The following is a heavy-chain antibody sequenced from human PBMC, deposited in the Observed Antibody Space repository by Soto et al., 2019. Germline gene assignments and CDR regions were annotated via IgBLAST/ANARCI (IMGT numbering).Heavy chain of an antibody. D-gene: IGHD5-12*01. Sequence: QITLKESGPALVKPTQTLTLTCTFSGFSLSTSGVGVGWIRQPPGKALEWLALIYWDDDKRYSPSLKSRPAITQDTSKNQVVLTMTNVDHVDTATYYCLYSEEPSRGGDYCHSWGQGTLVTVSS. CDR2: IYWDDDK. V-gene: IGHV2-5*02. CDR3: LYSEEPSRGGDYCHS. J-gene: IGHJ4*02. CDR1: GFSLSTSGVG.